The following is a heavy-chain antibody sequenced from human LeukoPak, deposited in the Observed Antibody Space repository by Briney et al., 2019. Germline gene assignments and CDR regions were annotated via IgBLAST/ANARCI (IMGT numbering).Heavy chain of an antibody. D-gene: IGHD4-17*01. V-gene: IGHV3-21*01. Sequence: SRGSLRLSCAASGFTFSSYSMNWVRQAPGKGLEWVSSISSSSSYIYYADSVKGRFTISRDNAKNSLYLQMNSLRAEDTAVYYCARDRVRQTGYGDYPSYYFDYWGQGTLVTVSS. CDR3: ARDRVRQTGYGDYPSYYFDY. J-gene: IGHJ4*02. CDR1: GFTFSSYS. CDR2: ISSSSSYI.